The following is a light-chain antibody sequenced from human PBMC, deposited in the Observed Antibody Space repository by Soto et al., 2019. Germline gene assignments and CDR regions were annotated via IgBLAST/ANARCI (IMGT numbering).Light chain of an antibody. CDR2: GAS. J-gene: IGKJ1*01. Sequence: EIVMTQSPATLSVSPGERVTLSCRASQTVIRNLAWYHQKPGQAVRPLIYGASTRAAGIPDRFSGSGSRTVFTLSVSSLQSEDFGVYFCQHYGNWPWTFGQGTKVEI. V-gene: IGKV3D-15*01. CDR1: QTVIRN. CDR3: QHYGNWPWT.